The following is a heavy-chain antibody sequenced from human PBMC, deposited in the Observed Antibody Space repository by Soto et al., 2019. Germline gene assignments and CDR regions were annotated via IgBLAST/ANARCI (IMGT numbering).Heavy chain of an antibody. D-gene: IGHD6-13*01. J-gene: IGHJ4*02. V-gene: IGHV1-69*06. Sequence: GASVKVSCKASGGTFSSYAISWVRQAPGQGLEWMGGIIPIFGTANYAQKFQGRVTITADKSTSTAYMELSSLRSEDTAVYYCARERGIAATWFDYWGQGTLVTVSS. CDR2: IIPIFGTA. CDR3: ARERGIAATWFDY. CDR1: GGTFSSYA.